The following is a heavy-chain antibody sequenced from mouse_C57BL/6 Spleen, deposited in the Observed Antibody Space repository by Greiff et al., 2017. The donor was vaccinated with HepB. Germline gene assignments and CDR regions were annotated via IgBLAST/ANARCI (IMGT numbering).Heavy chain of an antibody. Sequence: LQESGAELVRPGASVKLSCKASGYTFTDYYINWVKQRPGQGLEWIARIYPGSGNTYYNEKFKGKATLTAEKSSSTAYMQLSSLTSEDAAVYFCAREAYLGFMDYWGQGTSVTVSS. CDR2: IYPGSGNT. J-gene: IGHJ4*01. CDR3: AREAYLGFMDY. D-gene: IGHD2-10*01. V-gene: IGHV1-76*01. CDR1: GYTFTDYY.